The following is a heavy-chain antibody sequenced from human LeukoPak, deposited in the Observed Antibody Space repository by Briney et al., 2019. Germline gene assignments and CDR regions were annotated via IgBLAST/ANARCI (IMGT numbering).Heavy chain of an antibody. CDR1: GCSISGYY. CDR2: IYYSGST. D-gene: IGHD1-1*01. J-gene: IGHJ5*02. Sequence: LETLSLTCTVPGCSISGYYWNWIRQPPGKGLEWIGYIYYSGSTNYNPSLKSRVTISVDTSKNQFSLNLSSETAADTAVYYCARESMLDANTWFDPWGQGTLVTVSS. CDR3: ARESMLDANTWFDP. V-gene: IGHV4-59*01.